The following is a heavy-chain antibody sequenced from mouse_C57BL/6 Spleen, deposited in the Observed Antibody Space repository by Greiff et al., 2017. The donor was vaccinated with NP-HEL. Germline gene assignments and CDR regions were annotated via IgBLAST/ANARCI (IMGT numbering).Heavy chain of an antibody. CDR3: ARNYGSSSFAY. Sequence: QVQLKESGAELVKPGASVKISCKASGYAFSSYWMNWVKQRPGKGLEWIGQIYPGDGDTNYNGKFKGKATLTADKSSSTAYMQLSSLTSEDSAVYFCARNYGSSSFAYWGQGTLVTVSA. D-gene: IGHD1-1*01. V-gene: IGHV1-80*01. CDR1: GYAFSSYW. CDR2: IYPGDGDT. J-gene: IGHJ3*01.